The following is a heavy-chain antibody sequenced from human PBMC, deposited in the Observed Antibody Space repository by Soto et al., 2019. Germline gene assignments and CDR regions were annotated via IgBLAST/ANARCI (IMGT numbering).Heavy chain of an antibody. Sequence: ASVKVSCKASGYTFASYSISWVRQAPEQGLEWMGWISGYNGNTNYIQRLRGRVTITADESTSTAYMELSGLRSDDTAVYYCARDKDRQQLGGNYYYMLDVWGQGTTVTVSS. V-gene: IGHV1-18*01. J-gene: IGHJ6*02. D-gene: IGHD3-10*01. CDR1: GYTFASYS. CDR3: ARDKDRQQLGGNYYYMLDV. CDR2: ISGYNGNT.